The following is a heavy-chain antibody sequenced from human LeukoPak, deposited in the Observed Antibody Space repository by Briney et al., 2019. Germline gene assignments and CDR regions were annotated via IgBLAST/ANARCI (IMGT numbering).Heavy chain of an antibody. CDR1: GFTFSSYW. CDR2: INSDGSST. J-gene: IGHJ4*02. D-gene: IGHD3-9*01. CDR3: ARVPPTYDIVTGYDN. V-gene: IGHV3-74*01. Sequence: GGSLRLSCAASGFTFSSYWMDWVRQAPGKGLVWVSRINSDGSSTSYADSVKGRFTISRDNAKNTLYLQMNRLRTEDTAVYYCARVPPTYDIVTGYDNWGQGTLFTVSS.